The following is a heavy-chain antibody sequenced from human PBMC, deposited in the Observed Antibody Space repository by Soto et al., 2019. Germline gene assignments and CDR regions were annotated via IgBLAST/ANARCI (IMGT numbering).Heavy chain of an antibody. D-gene: IGHD1-26*01. Sequence: QVQLVESGGGVVQPGRSLRLSCAASGFTFSSYAMHWVRQAPGKGLEWVAVIPYDGSNKYYADSVKGRFTISRDNSKNTLYLQMNSLRAEDTAVYYCARATPYSGSYYRYFQHWGQGTLVTVSS. CDR1: GFTFSSYA. CDR3: ARATPYSGSYYRYFQH. J-gene: IGHJ1*01. V-gene: IGHV3-30-3*01. CDR2: IPYDGSNK.